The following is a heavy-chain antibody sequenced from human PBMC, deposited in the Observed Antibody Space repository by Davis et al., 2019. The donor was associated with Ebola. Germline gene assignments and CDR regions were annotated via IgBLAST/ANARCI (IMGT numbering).Heavy chain of an antibody. CDR3: ARDYNDDLYYNYYMDV. Sequence: GESLKISCAASGFTFSNYYMSWIRQAPGKGLEWVSYITSSGSNIYYADSVKGRFTISRDNAKNSVYLQMNNLRAEDTAVYYCARDYNDDLYYNYYMDVWGTGTTVTVSS. D-gene: IGHD5-24*01. J-gene: IGHJ6*03. V-gene: IGHV3-11*04. CDR2: ITSSGSNI. CDR1: GFTFSNYY.